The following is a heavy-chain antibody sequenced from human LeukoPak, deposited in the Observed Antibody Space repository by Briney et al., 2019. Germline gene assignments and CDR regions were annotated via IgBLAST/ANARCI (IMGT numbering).Heavy chain of an antibody. Sequence: PSETLSLTCAVYGGSFSGYYWSWIRQPPGKGLEWIGEINHSGSTNYNPSLKSRVTMSVDTSKNQFSLKLSSVTAADTAVYYCARDRARYCSGGSCYMLDYWGQGTLVTVSS. CDR1: GGSFSGYY. CDR2: INHSGST. D-gene: IGHD2-15*01. J-gene: IGHJ4*02. CDR3: ARDRARYCSGGSCYMLDY. V-gene: IGHV4-34*01.